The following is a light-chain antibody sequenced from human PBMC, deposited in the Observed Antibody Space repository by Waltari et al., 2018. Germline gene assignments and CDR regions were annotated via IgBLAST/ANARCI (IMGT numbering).Light chain of an antibody. CDR3: QQYYSTLWT. CDR1: QGITNS. CDR2: AAS. V-gene: IGKV1-NL1*01. J-gene: IGKJ1*01. Sequence: DIQMTKSPSSLSASVGDRVTITCRASQGITNSLAWYQQKPGKAPKLLLSAASRLEGGVPSRFSGSGSGTDYTLTISSLQPEDFATYYCQQYYSTLWTFGQGTKVEIK.